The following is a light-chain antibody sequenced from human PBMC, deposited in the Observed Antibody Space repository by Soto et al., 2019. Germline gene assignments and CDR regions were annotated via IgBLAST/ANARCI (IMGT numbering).Light chain of an antibody. CDR2: DAS. Sequence: EIVLTQSPATLSLSPGDRATLSCRASQSISNYLAWYQQKPGQAPRLLIHDASNRATGIPARFSGSGSGTDFTLTISSLEPEDVAVYYCHQRSDWPVSFGGGTKVEIK. J-gene: IGKJ4*01. V-gene: IGKV3-11*01. CDR1: QSISNY. CDR3: HQRSDWPVS.